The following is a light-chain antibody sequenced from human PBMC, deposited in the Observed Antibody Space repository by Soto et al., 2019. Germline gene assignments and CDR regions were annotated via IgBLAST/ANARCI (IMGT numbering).Light chain of an antibody. Sequence: QSVLTQPPSVSAAPGQTINISCSGSSSNIGESYVSWYQQIPGTAPKLLIYEDNKRPSGIPDRFSGSKSGTSATLGITGLQTGDEADYYCGTWHSGLNPGVFGGGTKVTVL. V-gene: IGLV1-51*02. J-gene: IGLJ3*02. CDR1: SSNIGESY. CDR2: EDN. CDR3: GTWHSGLNPGV.